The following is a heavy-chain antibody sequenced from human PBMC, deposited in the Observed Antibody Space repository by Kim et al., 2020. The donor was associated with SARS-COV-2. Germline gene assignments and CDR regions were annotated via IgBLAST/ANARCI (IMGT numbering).Heavy chain of an antibody. D-gene: IGHD2-8*02. CDR3: AKGGILAGGGYDYYGMDV. J-gene: IGHJ6*02. V-gene: IGHV3-43*01. Sequence: GGSLRLSCAASGFTFDSYTIHWVRQGPGKGLEWVSLISGSSYSKKYGDSVKGRFTVSRDNNKNSLYLQMNDLRSEDTAVYYCAKGGILAGGGYDYYGMDVWGPRTMVTAS. CDR1: GFTFDSYT. CDR2: ISGSSYSK.